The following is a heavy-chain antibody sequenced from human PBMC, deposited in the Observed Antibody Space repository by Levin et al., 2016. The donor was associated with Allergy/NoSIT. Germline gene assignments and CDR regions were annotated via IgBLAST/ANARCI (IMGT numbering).Heavy chain of an antibody. CDR1: GFSVSNNY. V-gene: IGHV3-66*01. D-gene: IGHD3-10*01. CDR3: ARETGFGELFPSTFDP. J-gene: IGHJ5*02. Sequence: GESLKISCAASGFSVSNNYMSWVRQAPGKGLEWVSVLYSGGYTYYADSVKGRFTVSRDNSKNMLYLQMNSLRAEDTGVYYCARETGFGELFPSTFDPWGQGVLVTVSS. CDR2: LYSGGYT.